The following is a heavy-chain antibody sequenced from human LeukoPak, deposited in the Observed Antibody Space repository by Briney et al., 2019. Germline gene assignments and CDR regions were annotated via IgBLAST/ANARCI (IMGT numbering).Heavy chain of an antibody. CDR2: IKQDGSEK. V-gene: IGHV3-7*01. CDR1: GFTFDDYA. J-gene: IGHJ3*02. CDR3: ARGSGYDAFDI. Sequence: PGRSLRLSCAASGFTFDDYAMHWVRQAPGKGLEWVANIKQDGSEKYYVDSVKGRYTISRDNAKNSLYLQMNSLRAEDTAVYYGARGSGYDAFDIWGQGTMVTVSS. D-gene: IGHD6-13*01.